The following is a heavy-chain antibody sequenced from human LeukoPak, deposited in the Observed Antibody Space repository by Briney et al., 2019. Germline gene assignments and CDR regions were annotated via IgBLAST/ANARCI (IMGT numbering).Heavy chain of an antibody. D-gene: IGHD2-8*01. CDR2: IYASGST. Sequence: SETLSLTCTVSGDSMSDSYWSWIRQPAGRGLEWIGRIYASGSTNYNPSLKSRVTQSVDTSSNQFSLTLSSVTAADTAVYHCARDIRSHNGPGGYYYYYMDVWGKGTTVTVSS. V-gene: IGHV4-4*07. CDR3: ARDIRSHNGPGGYYYYYMDV. J-gene: IGHJ6*03. CDR1: GDSMSDSY.